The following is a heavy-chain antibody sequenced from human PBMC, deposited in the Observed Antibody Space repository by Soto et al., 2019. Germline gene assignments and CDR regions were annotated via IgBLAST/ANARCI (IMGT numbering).Heavy chain of an antibody. CDR2: ISPYNGDT. Sequence: QVQLVQSGAEVKKPGASVKVSCKTSGYTFTSHGISWVRQAPGQGLEWMGWISPYNGDTNYAQKLQGRVSVTTDSSTRTAYMELRSLRSEDTAVYYCARMVRGSTVGDYYYMDVWGKGTTVTVSS. D-gene: IGHD3-10*01. V-gene: IGHV1-18*01. J-gene: IGHJ6*03. CDR1: GYTFTSHG. CDR3: ARMVRGSTVGDYYYMDV.